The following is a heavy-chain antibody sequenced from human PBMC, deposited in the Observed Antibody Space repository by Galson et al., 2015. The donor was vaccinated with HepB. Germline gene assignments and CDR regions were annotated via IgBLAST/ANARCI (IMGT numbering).Heavy chain of an antibody. V-gene: IGHV3-15*01. J-gene: IGHJ3*02. D-gene: IGHD7-27*01. CDR2: IRTKTDGGTT. Sequence: LRLSCAASGFTFNNAWMNWVRQAPGRGLEWVGRIRTKTDGGTTDYTAPVKGRFTISRDDSKNTLYLQMTSLKTEDAAVYFCTAQKLGRGAFDIWGQGTMVTVSS. CDR1: GFTFNNAW. CDR3: TAQKLGRGAFDI.